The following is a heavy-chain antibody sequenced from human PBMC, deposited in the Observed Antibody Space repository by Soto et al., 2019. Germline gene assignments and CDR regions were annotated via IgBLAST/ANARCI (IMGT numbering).Heavy chain of an antibody. CDR1: GFSLTTSGVA. CDR3: AHRPTSTDDFYFDS. Sequence: QITLTESGPTLVTPTQTLTLTCSFSGFSLTTSGVAVGWFRQPPGKAPELLALFYWNDDKRYSPSLRSRLTVTVDFSKNQVDLTLTNVDPVDSGTYYCAHRPTSTDDFYFDSWGKGTLVTVSS. D-gene: IGHD2-21*02. V-gene: IGHV2-5*01. J-gene: IGHJ4*02. CDR2: FYWNDDK.